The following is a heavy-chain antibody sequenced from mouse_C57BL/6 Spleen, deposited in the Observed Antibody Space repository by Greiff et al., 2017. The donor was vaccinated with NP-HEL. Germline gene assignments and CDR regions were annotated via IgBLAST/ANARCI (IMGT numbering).Heavy chain of an antibody. CDR2: FYPGSGSI. J-gene: IGHJ3*01. CDR3: ARHEEDYDYNPWFAY. Sequence: VQLQQSGAELVKPGASVKLSCKASGYTFTEYTIHWVKQRSGQGLEWIGWFYPGSGSIKYNEKFKDKATLTADKSSSTFYMDLSRLTSEDSAVYCCARHEEDYDYNPWFAYWGQGTLVTVSA. D-gene: IGHD2-4*01. V-gene: IGHV1-62-2*01. CDR1: GYTFTEYT.